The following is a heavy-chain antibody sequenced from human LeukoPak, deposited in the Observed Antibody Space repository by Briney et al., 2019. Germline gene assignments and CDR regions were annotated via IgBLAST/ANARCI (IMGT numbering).Heavy chain of an antibody. CDR2: INAGNGNT. CDR3: ACSVTTQFQGDY. Sequence: ASVKVSCKASGYTFTDYYMHWVRQAPGQGIEWMGWINAGNGNTKYSPKFQGRVTITRDTSASTAYMELSSLRSEDTAVYYCACSVTTQFQGDYWGQGTLVTVSS. CDR1: GYTFTDYY. J-gene: IGHJ4*02. V-gene: IGHV1/OR15-3*02. D-gene: IGHD4-17*01.